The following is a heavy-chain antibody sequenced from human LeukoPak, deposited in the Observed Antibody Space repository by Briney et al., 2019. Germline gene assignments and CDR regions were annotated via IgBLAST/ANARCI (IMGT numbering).Heavy chain of an antibody. D-gene: IGHD3-9*01. J-gene: IGHJ3*02. CDR2: IIPIFGTA. CDR3: AREDDDIDAFDI. V-gene: IGHV1-69*13. Sequence: GASVKVSCKASGGTFSSYAISWVRQAPGQGLEWMGGIIPIFGTANYAQKFQGRVTITADESTSTAYMELSSLRSEDTAVYYCAREDDDIDAFDIWGQGTMVTVSS. CDR1: GGTFSSYA.